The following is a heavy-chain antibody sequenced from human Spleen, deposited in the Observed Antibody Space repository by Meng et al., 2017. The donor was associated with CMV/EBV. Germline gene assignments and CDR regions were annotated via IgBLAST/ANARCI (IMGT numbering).Heavy chain of an antibody. V-gene: IGHV3-21*01. CDR2: ISSSSSYI. CDR3: ARANDYGDYPVYFDY. J-gene: IGHJ4*02. D-gene: IGHD4-17*01. Sequence: EVQLVESGGGLVKPGGSLRLSCAASGFTFSSYSMNWVRQAPGKGLEWVSSISSSSSYIYYADSVKGRFTISRDNAKNSLYLQMNSLRAEDTAVYYCARANDYGDYPVYFDYWGQGTLVTVSS. CDR1: GFTFSSYS.